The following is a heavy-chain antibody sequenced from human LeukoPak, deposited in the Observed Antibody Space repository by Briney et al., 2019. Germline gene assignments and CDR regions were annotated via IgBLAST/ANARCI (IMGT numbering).Heavy chain of an antibody. CDR2: ISSSSSYI. CDR3: ARDPYYDILTGYLIRGTFDI. V-gene: IGHV3-21*01. CDR1: GFTFSSYS. D-gene: IGHD3-9*01. J-gene: IGHJ3*02. Sequence: GGSLRLSCAASGFTFSSYSMNWVRQAPGKGLEWVSSISSSSSYIYYPDSVKGRFAISRDNAKNSMYLQMTTLRAEDTAVYYCARDPYYDILTGYLIRGTFDIWGLGTMVTVSS.